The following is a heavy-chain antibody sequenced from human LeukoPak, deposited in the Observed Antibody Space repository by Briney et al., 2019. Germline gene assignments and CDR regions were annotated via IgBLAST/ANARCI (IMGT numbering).Heavy chain of an antibody. V-gene: IGHV4-34*01. Sequence: SETLSLTCAVYGGSFSGYYWSWVRQPPGKGLEWIGEINHSGSTNYNPSLKSRVTISVDTPKNQFSLKLSSVTAADTAVYYCARVTATILTGYAYYYYYGMDVWRQGTTVSVPS. J-gene: IGHJ6*02. D-gene: IGHD3-9*01. CDR2: INHSGST. CDR3: ARVTATILTGYAYYYYYGMDV. CDR1: GGSFSGYY.